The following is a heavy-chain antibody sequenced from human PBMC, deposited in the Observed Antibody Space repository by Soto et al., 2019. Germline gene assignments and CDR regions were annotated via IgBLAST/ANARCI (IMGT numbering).Heavy chain of an antibody. V-gene: IGHV1-69*02. CDR3: ARGDCSGGSCYSWFDP. CDR1: GGTFSSYT. CDR2: IIPILGIA. D-gene: IGHD2-15*01. J-gene: IGHJ5*02. Sequence: QVQLVQSGAEVKQPGSSVKVSCKASGGTFSSYTISWVRQAPGQGLEWMGRIIPILGIANYAQKFQGRVTITADKSTSTAYMELSSLRSEDTAVYYCARGDCSGGSCYSWFDPWGQGTLVTVSS.